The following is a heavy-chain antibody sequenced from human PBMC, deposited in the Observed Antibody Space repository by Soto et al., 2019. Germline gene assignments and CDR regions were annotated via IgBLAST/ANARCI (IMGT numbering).Heavy chain of an antibody. Sequence: PGGSLRLSCAASGFTFSSYGMHWVRHATGKGLEWVAVISYDGSNKYYADSVKGRFTISRDNSKNTLYLQMNSLRAEDTAVYYCAKQKDPYYYYYGMDVWGQGTTVTVS. CDR1: GFTFSSYG. CDR3: AKQKDPYYYYYGMDV. J-gene: IGHJ6*02. CDR2: ISYDGSNK. V-gene: IGHV3-30*18.